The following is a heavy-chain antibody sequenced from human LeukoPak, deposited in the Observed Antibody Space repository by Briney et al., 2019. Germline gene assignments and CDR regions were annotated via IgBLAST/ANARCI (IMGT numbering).Heavy chain of an antibody. CDR1: GGSLSNYY. D-gene: IGHD5-18*01. J-gene: IGHJ6*03. CDR2: IYYSGST. V-gene: IGHV4-59*01. CDR3: AGGYSYGSTYYYMDV. Sequence: SETLSLTCTVSGGSLSNYYWSWIRQPPGKGLEWIGYIYYSGSTNYNPSLKSRVTISVDTSKNQYSLTLSSVTAADTAGYYCAGGYSYGSTYYYMDVWGKGTTVTISS.